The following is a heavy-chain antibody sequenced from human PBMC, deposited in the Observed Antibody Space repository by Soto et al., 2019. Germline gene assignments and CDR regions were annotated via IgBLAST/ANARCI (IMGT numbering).Heavy chain of an antibody. CDR2: INAGNGNT. CDR3: ARDMGIYCSSTSCFDFDY. J-gene: IGHJ4*02. Sequence: ASVKVSCKASGYTFTSYAMHWVRQAPGQRLEWMGWINAGNGNTKYSQKFQGRVTITGDTSASTAYMELSSLRSEDTAVYYCARDMGIYCSSTSCFDFDYWGQGTLVTVSS. D-gene: IGHD2-2*01. V-gene: IGHV1-3*01. CDR1: GYTFTSYA.